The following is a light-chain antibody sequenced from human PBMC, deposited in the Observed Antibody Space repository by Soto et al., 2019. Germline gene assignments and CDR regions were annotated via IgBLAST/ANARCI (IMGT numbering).Light chain of an antibody. CDR3: AAWDDSLSGPWV. Sequence: QSVLTRPPSASGTPGQRVTISCSGSSSNIGSNYVYWYQQLPGTAPKLLIYRNNQRPSGVPDRFSGSKSGTSASLAISGLRSEDEADYYCAAWDDSLSGPWVFGGGTKLTVL. CDR2: RNN. V-gene: IGLV1-47*01. CDR1: SSNIGSNY. J-gene: IGLJ3*02.